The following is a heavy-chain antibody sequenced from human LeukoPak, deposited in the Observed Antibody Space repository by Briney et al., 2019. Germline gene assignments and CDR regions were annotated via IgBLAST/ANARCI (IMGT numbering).Heavy chain of an antibody. CDR3: ARDWRVGAEPFDP. Sequence: PGGSLRLSCAASGVSVSSNYMSWVRQAPGKGLEWVSVIYDDGTIYYADSVKGRFTVSRDNSKNTMYLQMNSLRAEDTAVYYCARDWRVGAEPFDPWGQGTLVTVSS. CDR1: GVSVSSNY. J-gene: IGHJ5*02. V-gene: IGHV3-53*01. D-gene: IGHD1-26*01. CDR2: IYDDGTI.